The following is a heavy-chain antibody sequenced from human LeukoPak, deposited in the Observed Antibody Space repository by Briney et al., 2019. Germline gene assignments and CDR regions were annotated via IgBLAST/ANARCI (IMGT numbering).Heavy chain of an antibody. J-gene: IGHJ4*02. CDR3: AKRIQSAMATGY. Sequence: GGSLRLSCAASGFTFSNSALSWVRQAPGKGLEWVSDISGSGGSTYYADSVKGRFTISRDNPKNTLYLQMNSLRAEDTAVYYCAKRIQSAMATGYWGQGTLVTVSS. V-gene: IGHV3-23*01. CDR1: GFTFSNSA. CDR2: ISGSGGST. D-gene: IGHD5-18*01.